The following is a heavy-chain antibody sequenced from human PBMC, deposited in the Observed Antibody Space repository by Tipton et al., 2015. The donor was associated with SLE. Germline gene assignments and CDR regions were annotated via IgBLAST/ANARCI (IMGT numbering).Heavy chain of an antibody. J-gene: IGHJ4*02. CDR3: ASTIYGFDY. Sequence: TLSLTCTVSGGSISSGDYYWSWIRQPPGKGLEWIGEINHSGSTNYNPSLKSRITISVDTSKNQFSLKLSSVTAADTAVYYCASTIYGFDYWGQGTLVTVSS. V-gene: IGHV4-30-4*01. D-gene: IGHD4-17*01. CDR2: INHSGST. CDR1: GGSISSGDYY.